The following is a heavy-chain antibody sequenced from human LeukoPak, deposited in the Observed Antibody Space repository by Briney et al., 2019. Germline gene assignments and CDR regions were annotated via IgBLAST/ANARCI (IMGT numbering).Heavy chain of an antibody. CDR2: IYYSGST. D-gene: IGHD2-15*01. CDR1: GGSISSGGYY. V-gene: IGHV4-31*03. J-gene: IGHJ4*02. Sequence: PSETLSLTCTVSGGSISSGGYYWSWIRQHPGKGLEWIGYIYYSGSTYYNPSLKSRVTISVDTSKNQFSLKLSSVTAADTAVYYCARGPSSRIVVVLYYFDYWGQGTLVTVSS. CDR3: ARGPSSRIVVVLYYFDY.